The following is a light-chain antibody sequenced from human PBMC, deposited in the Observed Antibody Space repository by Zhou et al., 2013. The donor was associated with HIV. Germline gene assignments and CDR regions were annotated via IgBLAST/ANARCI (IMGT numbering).Light chain of an antibody. CDR3: QQYSYYLNS. CDR2: GAS. V-gene: IGKV3-20*01. CDR1: QSVRGSY. J-gene: IGKJ2*03. Sequence: EIVLTQSPGTLSLSPGERATLSCRASQSVRGSYLAWYQQKPGHSPRLLIYGASARATGIPDRFSGSGFGTEFTLTISSLQPDDFATYYCQQYSYYLNSFGQGTKLEIK.